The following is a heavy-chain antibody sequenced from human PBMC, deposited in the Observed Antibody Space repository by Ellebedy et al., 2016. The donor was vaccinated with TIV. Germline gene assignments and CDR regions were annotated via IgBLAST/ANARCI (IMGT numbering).Heavy chain of an antibody. CDR1: GGSFSGYY. Sequence: MPSETLSLTCAVYGGSFSGYYWSWIRQPPGKGLEWIGNVYYSGSIYYNPSLKSRVTVSVDTSKNQFSLKLTSVPTADTAVYYCARTARSSSGAIWFDPWGQGTLVTVSS. J-gene: IGHJ5*02. CDR2: VYYSGSI. D-gene: IGHD6-19*01. V-gene: IGHV4-34*01. CDR3: ARTARSSSGAIWFDP.